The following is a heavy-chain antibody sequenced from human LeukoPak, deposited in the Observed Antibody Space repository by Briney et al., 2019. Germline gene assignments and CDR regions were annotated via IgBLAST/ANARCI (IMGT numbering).Heavy chain of an antibody. D-gene: IGHD3-10*01. CDR3: ARDGYYGSGRPFDY. CDR1: GFNFNDSG. J-gene: IGHJ4*02. CDR2: IWYDGSEK. V-gene: IGHV3-33*01. Sequence: PGRSLRLSCAATGFNFNDSGMHWVRQAPGKGLERVAVIWYDGSEKYYADSVKGRLTLSRDNSKNTLYLQMNSLRADDTAVYYCARDGYYGSGRPFDYWGQGALVSVSS.